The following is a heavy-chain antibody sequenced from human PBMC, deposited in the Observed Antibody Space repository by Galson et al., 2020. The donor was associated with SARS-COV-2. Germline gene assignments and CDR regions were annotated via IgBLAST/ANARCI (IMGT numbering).Heavy chain of an antibody. D-gene: IGHD2-15*01. V-gene: IGHV3-23*01. CDR1: GFTFSAYS. Sequence: TGGSLRLSCAASGFTFSAYSMHWVRQAPGKGLEWVSTINYSGTSTYYADSVRGRFIISRDNSQNILHLQMNSLRAEDTAVYFCARGDTGYYSNLEYWGQGTLVTVSS. CDR3: ARGDTGYYSNLEY. J-gene: IGHJ4*02. CDR2: INYSGTST.